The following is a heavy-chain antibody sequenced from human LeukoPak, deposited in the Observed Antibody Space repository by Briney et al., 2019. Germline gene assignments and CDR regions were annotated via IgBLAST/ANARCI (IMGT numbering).Heavy chain of an antibody. CDR2: IKQDGSEK. CDR1: GFTFSTHW. V-gene: IGHV3-7*01. Sequence: PGGSLRLSCAASGFTFSTHWMSWVRQAPGKGLEWVANIKQDGSEKYYVDSLKGRFTISRDNAKNSLYLQMNSLRAEDTAVYYCARDGTIAARPTWGQGTLVTVSS. CDR3: ARDGTIAARPT. D-gene: IGHD6-6*01. J-gene: IGHJ5*02.